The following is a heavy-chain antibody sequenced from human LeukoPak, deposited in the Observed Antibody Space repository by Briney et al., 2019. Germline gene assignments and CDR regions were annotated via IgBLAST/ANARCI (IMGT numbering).Heavy chain of an antibody. CDR3: ASQSLGTTDY. V-gene: IGHV4-39*01. J-gene: IGHJ4*02. CDR2: IYYSGST. D-gene: IGHD1-1*01. Sequence: PSETLSLTCTVSGGSISSSSYYWGWIRQPPGKGLEWIGSIYYSGSTYYNPSLKSRVTISVDTSKNQFSLKLSSVTAADTAVCYCASQSLGTTDYWGQGTLVTVSS. CDR1: GGSISSSSYY.